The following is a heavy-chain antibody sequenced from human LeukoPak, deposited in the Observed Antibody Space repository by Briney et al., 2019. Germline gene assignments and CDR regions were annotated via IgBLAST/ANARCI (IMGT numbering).Heavy chain of an antibody. Sequence: SETLSLTCTVSGGSISGSYWSWIRQPPGKGLEWIGYIHYSGSINYNPSLKSRVTISVDTSKNQLSLKLTSVTAADTAVYFCARDCSGAGCYPGGFDYWGQGTLVTVSS. J-gene: IGHJ4*02. CDR1: GGSISGSY. CDR3: ARDCSGAGCYPGGFDY. CDR2: IHYSGSI. D-gene: IGHD2-15*01. V-gene: IGHV4-59*01.